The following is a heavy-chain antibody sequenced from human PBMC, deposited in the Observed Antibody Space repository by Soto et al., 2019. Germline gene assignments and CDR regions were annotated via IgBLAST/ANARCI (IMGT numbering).Heavy chain of an antibody. CDR3: ARAKKYSRNYFDY. CDR1: GFTFTSYD. V-gene: IGHV4-34*01. D-gene: IGHD6-6*01. Sequence: PGGSLRLSCAASGFTFTSYDINWVRQAPGKGLEWIGEINHSGSTNYNPSLKSRVTISVDTSKNQFSLKLSSVTAADTAVYYCARAKKYSRNYFDYWGQGTLVTVSS. J-gene: IGHJ4*02. CDR2: INHSGST.